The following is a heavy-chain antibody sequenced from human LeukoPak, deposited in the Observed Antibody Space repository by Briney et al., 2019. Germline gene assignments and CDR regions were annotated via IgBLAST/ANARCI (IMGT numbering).Heavy chain of an antibody. V-gene: IGHV1-8*01. J-gene: IGHJ6*02. CDR2: MNPNSGNT. CDR1: GYTFTSYD. D-gene: IGHD5-18*01. CDR3: ARFLYSSSDYYYCGMDV. Sequence: GASVKVSCKASGYTFTSYDINWVRQAAGQGREWMGWMNPNSGNTGYAQKFQGRVTMTRNTSISTAYMELSSLRSEDTAVYYCARFLYSSSDYYYCGMDVWGHGTTVTVSS.